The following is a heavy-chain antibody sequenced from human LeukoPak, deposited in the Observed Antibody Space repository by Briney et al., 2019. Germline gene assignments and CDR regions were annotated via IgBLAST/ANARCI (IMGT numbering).Heavy chain of an antibody. CDR1: GGSISSYY. D-gene: IGHD3-22*01. CDR2: IYYSGST. CDR3: ASYDSSGYTS. J-gene: IGHJ5*02. Sequence: PSETLSLTCTVSGGSISSYYWSWIRQPPGKGLEWIGYIYYSGSTNYNPSLKSRVTISVDTSKNQFSLNLSSVTAADTAVYYCASYDSSGYTSWGQGTLVTVSS. V-gene: IGHV4-59*08.